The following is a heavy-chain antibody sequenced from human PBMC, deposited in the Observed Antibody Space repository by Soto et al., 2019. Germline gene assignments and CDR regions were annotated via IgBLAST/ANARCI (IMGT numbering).Heavy chain of an antibody. Sequence: SVKVSCKASGGTFSSYTISWVRQAPGQGLEWMGRIIPILGIANYAQKFQGRVTITADKSTSTAYMELSSLRSEDTAVYYCARVADIVVVPAEDIWGQGTMVTVSS. J-gene: IGHJ3*02. CDR1: GGTFSSYT. CDR2: IIPILGIA. CDR3: ARVADIVVVPAEDI. V-gene: IGHV1-69*02. D-gene: IGHD2-2*01.